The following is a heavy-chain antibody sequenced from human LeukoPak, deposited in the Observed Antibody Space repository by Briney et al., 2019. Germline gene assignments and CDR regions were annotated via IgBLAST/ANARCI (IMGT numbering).Heavy chain of an antibody. V-gene: IGHV4-4*02. J-gene: IGHJ4*02. CDR3: ARDPGTIPPYYFDY. CDR1: GGSISSNKW. CDR2: IYHSGST. D-gene: IGHD3-10*01. Sequence: PSETLSLTCAVSGGSISSNKWWSWVRQPPGKGLEWLGEIYHSGSTNYNPSLNSRLTISLDKSKNQFSLNVSSVTAADTAVYYCARDPGTIPPYYFDYWGQGILVTVSS.